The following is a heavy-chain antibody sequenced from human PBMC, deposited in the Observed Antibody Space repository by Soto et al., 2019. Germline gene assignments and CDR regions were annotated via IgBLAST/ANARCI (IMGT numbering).Heavy chain of an antibody. V-gene: IGHV3-30-3*01. D-gene: IGHD3-22*01. CDR3: ARGGYYDSSGYYAY. J-gene: IGHJ4*02. CDR2: ISYDGSNK. Sequence: PVGSLRLSCAASGFTFSSYAMHWVRQAPGKGLEWVAVISYDGSNKYYADSVKGRFTISRDNSKNTLYLQMNSLRAEDTAVYYCARGGYYDSSGYYAYWGQGTLVTVSS. CDR1: GFTFSSYA.